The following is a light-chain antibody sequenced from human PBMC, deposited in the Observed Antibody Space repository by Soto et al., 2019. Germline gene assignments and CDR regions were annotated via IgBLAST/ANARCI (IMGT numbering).Light chain of an antibody. J-gene: IGKJ2*01. CDR3: QQYNNWPHT. Sequence: EIVLRQSRGTLSLSPGERATLSCRASQSVSSKLAWFQQKPGQAPSLLIYGVSTRATGVPVRFSGSGSGTEFTLTINSLQSEDFAVYYCQQYNNWPHTFGQGTKVDIK. CDR2: GVS. V-gene: IGKV3-15*01. CDR1: QSVSSK.